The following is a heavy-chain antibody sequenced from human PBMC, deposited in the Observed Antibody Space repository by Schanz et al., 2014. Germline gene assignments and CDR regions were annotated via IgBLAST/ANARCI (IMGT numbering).Heavy chain of an antibody. CDR1: GYTFTGHP. Sequence: QVQLVQSGAEVKKPGASVKVSCKASGYTFTGHPMHWVRQAPGQGLEWMGWINPNSGDRNYAQKFQGRVTMTRDTSISTAYMELSRLRSDDTAVYYCARNIIATARAYDIWGQGTMVTVSS. V-gene: IGHV1-2*02. J-gene: IGHJ3*02. D-gene: IGHD6-13*01. CDR3: ARNIIATARAYDI. CDR2: INPNSGDR.